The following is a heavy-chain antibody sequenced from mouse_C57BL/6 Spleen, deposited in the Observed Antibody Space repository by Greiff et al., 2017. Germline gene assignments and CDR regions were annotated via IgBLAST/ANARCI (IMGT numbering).Heavy chain of an antibody. CDR1: GYTFTSYW. J-gene: IGHJ1*03. CDR3: ARGTTVVATDWYFDV. CDR2: INPSSGYT. Sequence: VQRVESGAELAKPGASVKLSCKASGYTFTSYWMHWVKQRPGQGLEWIGYINPSSGYTKYNQKFKDKATLTADKSSSTAYMQLSSLTYEDSAVYYCARGTTVVATDWYFDVWGTGTTVTVSS. V-gene: IGHV1-7*01. D-gene: IGHD1-1*01.